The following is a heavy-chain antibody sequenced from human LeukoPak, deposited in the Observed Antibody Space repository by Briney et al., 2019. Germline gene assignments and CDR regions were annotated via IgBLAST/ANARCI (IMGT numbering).Heavy chain of an antibody. CDR2: ISYDGSNK. Sequence: PRGSLRLSCAASGFTFSSYGMHWVRQAPGKGLEWVAVISYDGSNKYYADSVKGRFTISRDNSKNTLYLQMNSLRAEDTAVYYCTRRDDTSYYFDYWGQGTLVTVSS. V-gene: IGHV3-30*03. D-gene: IGHD2-2*01. CDR1: GFTFSSYG. CDR3: TRRDDTSYYFDY. J-gene: IGHJ4*02.